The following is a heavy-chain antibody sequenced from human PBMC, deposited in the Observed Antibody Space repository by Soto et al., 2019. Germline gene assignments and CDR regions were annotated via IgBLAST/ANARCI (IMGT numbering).Heavy chain of an antibody. CDR3: TTDDYGDYVWYFDL. Sequence: GGSLRLSCAASGFTFSNAWMSWVRQAPGKGLEWVGRIKSKTDGGTTDYAAPVKGRFTISRDDSKNTLYLQMNSLKTEDTAVYYCTTDDYGDYVWYFDLWGRGTLVTVSS. CDR2: IKSKTDGGTT. CDR1: GFTFSNAW. D-gene: IGHD4-17*01. V-gene: IGHV3-15*01. J-gene: IGHJ2*01.